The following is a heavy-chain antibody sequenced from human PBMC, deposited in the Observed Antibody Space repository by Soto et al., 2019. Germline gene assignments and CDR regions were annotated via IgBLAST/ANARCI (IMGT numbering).Heavy chain of an antibody. D-gene: IGHD6-13*01. J-gene: IGHJ6*02. V-gene: IGHV4-59*13. CDR1: GGSINNYY. CDR2: VSYGGST. Sequence: QVKLQEAGPGVVKPSETLSLTCTVSGGSINNYYWSWIRQPPGKGREWIGYVSYGGSTNYYPPLKRRVTISVDTATNELCPRLSSATAADTAVYYCARDPLIEAADTYYYFGMDVWGHGTTVTVS. CDR3: ARDPLIEAADTYYYFGMDV.